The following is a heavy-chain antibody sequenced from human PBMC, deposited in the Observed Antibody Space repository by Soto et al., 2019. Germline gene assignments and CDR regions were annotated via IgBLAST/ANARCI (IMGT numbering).Heavy chain of an antibody. D-gene: IGHD3-10*01. Sequence: GASVKVSCKASGYTFTSYGISWVRQAPGQGLEWMGWISAYNGNTNYAQKLQGRVTMTTDTSTSTAYMELRSLRSDDTAVYYCARDAYYYGSGTRSYYYYYGMDVWGPGTTVTVSS. CDR3: ARDAYYYGSGTRSYYYYYGMDV. CDR1: GYTFTSYG. V-gene: IGHV1-18*01. J-gene: IGHJ6*02. CDR2: ISAYNGNT.